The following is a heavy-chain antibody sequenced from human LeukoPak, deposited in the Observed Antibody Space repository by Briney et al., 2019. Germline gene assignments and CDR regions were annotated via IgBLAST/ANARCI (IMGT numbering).Heavy chain of an antibody. CDR1: GYTFTGYY. V-gene: IGHV1-2*02. CDR3: ARGAAGYP. Sequence: ASVKVSCKASGYTFTGYYMHWVRQAPGQGLEWMGWINPNSGGTNYAQKFQGRVTMTRDMSTSTVYMELSSLKSEDTAVYYCARGAAGYPWGQGTLVTVSS. J-gene: IGHJ5*02. CDR2: INPNSGGT. D-gene: IGHD6-25*01.